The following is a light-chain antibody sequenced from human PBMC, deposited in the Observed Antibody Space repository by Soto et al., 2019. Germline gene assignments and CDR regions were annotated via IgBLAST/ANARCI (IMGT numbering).Light chain of an antibody. V-gene: IGKV3-20*01. J-gene: IGKJ1*01. CDR2: GAS. Sequence: EMVMTQSPATLSVSPGGRATLSFRSSDSVSSDLAWYQQKPGQAPRLLIDGASTRATGIPDRFSGSGSGTDFTLTISRLEAEDFAVYYCQQYGSSWTFGQGTKVDIK. CDR1: DSVSSD. CDR3: QQYGSSWT.